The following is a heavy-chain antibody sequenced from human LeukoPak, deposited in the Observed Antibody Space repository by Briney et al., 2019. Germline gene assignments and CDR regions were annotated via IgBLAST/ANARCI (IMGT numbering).Heavy chain of an antibody. V-gene: IGHV3-30*02. CDR2: IRYDGSNK. J-gene: IGHJ4*02. Sequence: GGSLRLSCAASGFTFSSYGMHWVRQAPGKGLEWVAFIRYDGSNKYYADSVKGRFTISRDNSKNTLYLQMNSLRAEDTAVYYCAKDKHPLAAAGTGVFDYWGQGTLVTVSS. CDR1: GFTFSSYG. D-gene: IGHD6-13*01. CDR3: AKDKHPLAAAGTGVFDY.